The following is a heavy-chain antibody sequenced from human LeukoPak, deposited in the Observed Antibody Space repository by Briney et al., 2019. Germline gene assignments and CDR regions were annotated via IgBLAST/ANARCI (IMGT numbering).Heavy chain of an antibody. CDR2: ISLNGETT. D-gene: IGHD6-19*01. V-gene: IGHV3-23*01. J-gene: IGHJ4*02. Sequence: GGSLRLSCAVSGFSVSSFGMSWVRQAPGKGLEWISAISLNGETTWYADSVKGRYTISRDNSKNTLYLQLTSLRAEDTAVYYCAQGFSSGWYPYWGQGSLVSVSS. CDR1: GFSVSSFG. CDR3: AQGFSSGWYPY.